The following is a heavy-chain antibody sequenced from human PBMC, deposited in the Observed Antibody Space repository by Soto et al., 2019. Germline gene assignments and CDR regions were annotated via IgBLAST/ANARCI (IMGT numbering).Heavy chain of an antibody. J-gene: IGHJ4*02. D-gene: IGHD3-22*01. CDR3: ARDWVDSSGYYSLFDY. CDR2: ISAYNGNT. CDR1: GYTFTSYG. V-gene: IGHV1-18*01. Sequence: ASVKVSCKASGYTFTSYGISWVRQAPGQGLEWIGWISAYNGNTNYAQKLQGRVTMTTDTSTSTAYMELRSLRSDDTAVYYCARDWVDSSGYYSLFDYWGQGTLVTVSS.